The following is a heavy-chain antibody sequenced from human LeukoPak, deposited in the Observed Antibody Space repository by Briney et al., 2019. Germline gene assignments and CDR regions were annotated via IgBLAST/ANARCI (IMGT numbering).Heavy chain of an antibody. CDR3: ARATYYFDSVDAFDI. V-gene: IGHV3-48*01. J-gene: IGHJ3*02. Sequence: PGGSLRLSCEGSEFTFSSYSMNWVRQAPGKGLEWVSHISGASVNIFYTDSVKGRFTISRDNGKNSLYLHMNSLTAEDTAVYYCARATYYFDSVDAFDIWGQGTLVTVSS. D-gene: IGHD3-10*01. CDR1: EFTFSSYS. CDR2: ISGASVNI.